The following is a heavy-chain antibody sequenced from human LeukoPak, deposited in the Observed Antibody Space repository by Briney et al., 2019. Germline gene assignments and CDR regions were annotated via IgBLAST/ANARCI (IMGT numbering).Heavy chain of an antibody. CDR2: IYYSGST. CDR3: ARDGRRVTAPFLKSNWFDP. Sequence: PSETLSLTCTVSGGSISSSSYYWGWIRQPPGKGLEWIGYIYYSGSTNYNPSLKSRVTISVDTSKNQFSLKLSSVTAADTAVYYCARDGRRVTAPFLKSNWFDPWGQGTLVTVSS. J-gene: IGHJ5*02. D-gene: IGHD2-21*02. V-gene: IGHV4-61*01. CDR1: GGSISSSSYY.